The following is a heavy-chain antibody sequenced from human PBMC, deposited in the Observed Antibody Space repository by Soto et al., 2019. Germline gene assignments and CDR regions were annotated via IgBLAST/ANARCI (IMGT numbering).Heavy chain of an antibody. J-gene: IGHJ4*02. CDR3: AKDSEAYQLLYCFGY. V-gene: IGHV3-23*01. Sequence: EVQLLESGGGLVQPGGSLRLSCAASGFTFSTYAISWVRQAPGKGLEWVSAIGGSGGTTYYADSVKGRFTISRDNSKNTVYLQMNSLRAEDTAVYYCAKDSEAYQLLYCFGYWGQGTLVTVSS. CDR1: GFTFSTYA. CDR2: IGGSGGTT. D-gene: IGHD2-2*01.